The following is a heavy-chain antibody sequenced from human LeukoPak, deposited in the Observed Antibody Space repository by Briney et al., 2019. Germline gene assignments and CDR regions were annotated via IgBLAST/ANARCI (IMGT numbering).Heavy chain of an antibody. CDR2: INTNTGNP. J-gene: IGHJ4*02. CDR1: GYTFTSYA. CDR3: ARDGANTFGGVIVTQNFDY. Sequence: ASVKVSCRASGYTFTSYAMNWVRQAPGQGLEWMGWINTNTGNPMYAQGFTGRFVFSLDTSVNTAYLQISSLKAEDTAVYYCARDGANTFGGVIVTQNFDYWGQGTLVTVSS. D-gene: IGHD3-16*02. V-gene: IGHV7-4-1*02.